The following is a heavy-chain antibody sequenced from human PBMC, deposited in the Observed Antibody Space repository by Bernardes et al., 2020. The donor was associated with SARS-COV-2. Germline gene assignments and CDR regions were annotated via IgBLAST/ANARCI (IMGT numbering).Heavy chain of an antibody. CDR1: GFTFSDYY. V-gene: IGHV3-11*01. D-gene: IGHD3-3*01. CDR2: ISSSTI. J-gene: IGHJ6*02. CDR3: ARDVSGITIFGVVIHYYGMDV. Sequence: GGSLRLSCAASGFTFSDYYMGWIRQAPGKGLEWVSYISSSTIYYADSVKGRFTISRDNAKSSLSLQMNSLRAEDTAVYYCARDVSGITIFGVVIHYYGMDVWGQGTTVTVSS.